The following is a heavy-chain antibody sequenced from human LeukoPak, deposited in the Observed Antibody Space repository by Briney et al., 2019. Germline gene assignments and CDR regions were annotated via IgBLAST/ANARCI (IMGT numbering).Heavy chain of an antibody. D-gene: IGHD3-10*01. Sequence: PGVTLRLSCAASGFTFNNYAMSWVRQPPGKGLEWVSTISYSGSSTYYADSVKGRFTISRDNYRNRLHLQMDSLRAEDTAIYYCAKVPYSDYGSGRPPFMDVWGQGTTVAVSS. V-gene: IGHV3-23*01. CDR3: AKVPYSDYGSGRPPFMDV. CDR2: ISYSGSST. J-gene: IGHJ6*02. CDR1: GFTFNNYA.